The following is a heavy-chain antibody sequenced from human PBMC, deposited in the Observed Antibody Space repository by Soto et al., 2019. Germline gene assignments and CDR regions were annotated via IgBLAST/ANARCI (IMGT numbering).Heavy chain of an antibody. Sequence: SETLSLTCTVSGGSISSGGYYWSWIRQHPGKGLEWIGYIYYSGSTYYNPSLKSRVTISVDTSKNQFSLKLSSVTAADTAVYYCARGGSNSGYDEDPWFDPWGQGTLVTVSS. CDR1: GGSISSGGYY. CDR3: ARGGSNSGYDEDPWFDP. D-gene: IGHD5-12*01. J-gene: IGHJ5*02. V-gene: IGHV4-31*03. CDR2: IYYSGST.